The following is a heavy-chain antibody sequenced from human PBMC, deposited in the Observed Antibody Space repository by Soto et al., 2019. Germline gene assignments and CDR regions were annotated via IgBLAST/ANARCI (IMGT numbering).Heavy chain of an antibody. D-gene: IGHD3-22*01. CDR3: AKNSVVTPINRKIYFDY. CDR1: GFTFSSYA. Sequence: QLGGSLRLSCAASGFTFSSYAMSWVRQAPGKGLEWVSAISGSGGSTYYADSVKGRFTISRDNSKNTLYLQMNSLRAEDTAVYYCAKNSVVTPINRKIYFDYWGQGTLVTVSS. CDR2: ISGSGGST. J-gene: IGHJ4*02. V-gene: IGHV3-23*01.